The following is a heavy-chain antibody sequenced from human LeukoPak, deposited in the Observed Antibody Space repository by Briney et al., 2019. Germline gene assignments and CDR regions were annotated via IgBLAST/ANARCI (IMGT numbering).Heavy chain of an antibody. Sequence: SETLSLTCTVSGGSISSYHWSWIRQPAEKGLEWIGRIYTSGSTSYNPSLKSRVTMSVDTSRNQFSLKLSSVTAADTAVYYSARLASGSYGPLTPFDYWGQGTLVTVSS. CDR2: IYTSGST. CDR1: GGSISSYH. V-gene: IGHV4-4*07. J-gene: IGHJ4*02. D-gene: IGHD1-26*01. CDR3: ARLASGSYGPLTPFDY.